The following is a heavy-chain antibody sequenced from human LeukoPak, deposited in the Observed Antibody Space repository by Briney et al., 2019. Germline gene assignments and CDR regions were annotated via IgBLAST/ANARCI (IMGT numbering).Heavy chain of an antibody. V-gene: IGHV3-23*01. D-gene: IGHD3-10*01. CDR1: GFTFSSNA. CDR3: AKTAMIKVIINTYPKGLNY. J-gene: IGHJ4*02. CDR2: IYGRGETT. Sequence: GGSLRLSCAASGFTFSSNAMNWVRQAPGKGLEWIAAIYGRGETTYYADLVKGRFTISRDNSKNTLYLQMNSLRAEDTAVYYCAKTAMIKVIINTYPKGLNYWGQGTLVTVSS.